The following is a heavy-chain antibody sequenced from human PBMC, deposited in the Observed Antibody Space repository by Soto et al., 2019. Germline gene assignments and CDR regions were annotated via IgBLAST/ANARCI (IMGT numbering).Heavy chain of an antibody. CDR1: GGSVNSDYYY. Sequence: SETLSLTCTVSGGSVNSDYYYWTWIRQPTGKGLEWIGYIYNSGRTNYNPSLKSRVSISMDTSRNQFSLKLTSVTAADTAVFYCAREYSNSPEAFDIWGQGSLVTVSS. CDR2: IYNSGRT. CDR3: AREYSNSPEAFDI. J-gene: IGHJ4*02. V-gene: IGHV4-61*01. D-gene: IGHD1-26*01.